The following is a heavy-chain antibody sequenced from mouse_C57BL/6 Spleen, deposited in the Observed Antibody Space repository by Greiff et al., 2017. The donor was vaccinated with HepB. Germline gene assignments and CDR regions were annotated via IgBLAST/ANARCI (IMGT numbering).Heavy chain of an antibody. CDR1: GYTFTSYG. J-gene: IGHJ3*01. V-gene: IGHV1-81*01. D-gene: IGHD1-3*01. Sequence: VKLMESGAELARPGASVKLSCKASGYTFTSYGISWVKQRTGQGLEWIGEIYPRSGNTYYNEKFKGKATLTADKSSSTAYMELRSLTSEDSTVYFCAIITPSWFAYWGQGTLVTVSA. CDR2: IYPRSGNT. CDR3: AIITPSWFAY.